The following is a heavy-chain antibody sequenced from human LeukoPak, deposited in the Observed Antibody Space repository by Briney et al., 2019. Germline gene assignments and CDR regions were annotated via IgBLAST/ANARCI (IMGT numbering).Heavy chain of an antibody. J-gene: IGHJ4*02. CDR2: IRSKAYGGTT. Sequence: GGSLRLSCTASGFTFGDYAMSWFRQAPGKGLEWVGFIRSKAYGGTTEYAASVKGRFTISRDDSKSIGYLQMNSLKTEDTAVYYCTRGPLPSGYDYYFDYWGQGTLVTVSS. D-gene: IGHD5-12*01. CDR1: GFTFGDYA. V-gene: IGHV3-49*03. CDR3: TRGPLPSGYDYYFDY.